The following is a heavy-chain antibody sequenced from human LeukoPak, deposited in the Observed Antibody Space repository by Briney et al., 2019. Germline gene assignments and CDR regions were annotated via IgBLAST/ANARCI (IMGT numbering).Heavy chain of an antibody. Sequence: PSQTLSLTCTVSGGSISSGSYYWSWIRQPPRKGLEWIGRIYTSGSTNYNPSLKSRVTISIDTSKYQFSLELSSVTAADTAVYYCAREDRYCSGGSCYSWGQGTLVTVSS. CDR2: IYTSGST. CDR1: GGSISSGSYY. J-gene: IGHJ4*02. D-gene: IGHD2-15*01. CDR3: AREDRYCSGGSCYS. V-gene: IGHV4-61*02.